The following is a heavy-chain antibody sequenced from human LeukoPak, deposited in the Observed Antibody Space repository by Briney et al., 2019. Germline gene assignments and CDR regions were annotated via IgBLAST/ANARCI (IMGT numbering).Heavy chain of an antibody. CDR1: GYTFTSYG. CDR3: ATDLGIVVVPAGDY. D-gene: IGHD2-2*01. J-gene: IGHJ4*02. CDR2: ISAYNGNT. V-gene: IGHV1-18*01. Sequence: GASVKVSCKASGYTFTSYGISWVRQAPGQGLEWMGWISAYNGNTNYAQKLQGRVTMTTDTSTSTAYMELSSLRSEDTAVYYCATDLGIVVVPAGDYWGQGTLVTVSS.